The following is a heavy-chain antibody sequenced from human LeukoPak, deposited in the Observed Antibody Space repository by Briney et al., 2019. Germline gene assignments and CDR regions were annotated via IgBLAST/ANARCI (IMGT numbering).Heavy chain of an antibody. D-gene: IGHD6-25*01. V-gene: IGHV3-23*01. J-gene: IGHJ4*02. Sequence: GGSLRLSSAASGFTFSNYAMNWVRQAPGKGLEWVSGITDSGGSTYYADPVKGRFTISRDNSENTLYLQVNTLRAEDTAIYFCAKSLAARWVIDYWGQGTLVTVSS. CDR1: GFTFSNYA. CDR2: ITDSGGST. CDR3: AKSLAARWVIDY.